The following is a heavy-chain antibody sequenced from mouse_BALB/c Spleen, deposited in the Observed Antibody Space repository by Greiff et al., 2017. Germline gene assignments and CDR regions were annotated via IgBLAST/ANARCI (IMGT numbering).Heavy chain of an antibody. CDR2: INPSSGYT. V-gene: IGHV1-4*01. D-gene: IGHD1-1*01. CDR3: ARSYYYGSTGNFDY. CDR1: GYTFTSYT. J-gene: IGHJ2*01. Sequence: QVQLQQSGAELARPGASVKMSCTASGYTFTSYTMHWVKQRPGQGLEWIGYINPSSGYTNYNQKFKDKATLTADKSSSTAYMQLSSLTSEDSAVYYGARSYYYGSTGNFDYWGQGTTLTVSS.